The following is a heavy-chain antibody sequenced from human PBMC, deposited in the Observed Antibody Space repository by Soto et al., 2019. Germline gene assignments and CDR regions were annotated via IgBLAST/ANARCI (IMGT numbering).Heavy chain of an antibody. CDR1: GFTFSSYG. CDR2: IWYDGSNK. CDR3: ARTLAVAGIPHYYYDGMDV. V-gene: IGHV3-33*01. D-gene: IGHD6-19*01. Sequence: QVQLVESGGGVVQPGRSLRLSCAASGFTFSSYGMHWVRQAPGKGLEWVAVIWYDGSNKYYADSVKGRFTISRDNSKNTLYLQMNSLRAEDTAVYYGARTLAVAGIPHYYYDGMDVWGQGTTVTVSS. J-gene: IGHJ6*02.